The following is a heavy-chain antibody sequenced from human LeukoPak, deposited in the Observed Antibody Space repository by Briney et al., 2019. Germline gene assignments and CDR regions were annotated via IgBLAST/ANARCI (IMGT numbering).Heavy chain of an antibody. CDR2: ILYSGST. V-gene: IGHV4-39*07. Sequence: PSETLSLTCTVSDGSISSSSYYWGWIRQPPGKGLEWIGSILYSGSTYYNPSLKSRVSISIDTSKNQFSLKLSSVTAADTALYYCARGGRITTVVGYNYFDHWGQGTLVTVSS. CDR3: ARGGRITTVVGYNYFDH. D-gene: IGHD6-19*01. J-gene: IGHJ4*02. CDR1: DGSISSSSYY.